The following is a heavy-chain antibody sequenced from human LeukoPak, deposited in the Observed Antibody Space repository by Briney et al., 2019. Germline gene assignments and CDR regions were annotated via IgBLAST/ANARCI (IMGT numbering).Heavy chain of an antibody. D-gene: IGHD3-10*01. J-gene: IGHJ6*03. CDR2: INPNSGGT. Sequence: ASVKVSCKASGYTFTGYYMHWVRQAPGQGLEWMGWINPNSGGTNYAQKLQGRVTMTTDTSTSTAYMELRSLRSDDTAVYYCARVVLGYDQFKGYYYYMDVWGKGTTVTVSS. V-gene: IGHV1-2*02. CDR1: GYTFTGYY. CDR3: ARVVLGYDQFKGYYYYMDV.